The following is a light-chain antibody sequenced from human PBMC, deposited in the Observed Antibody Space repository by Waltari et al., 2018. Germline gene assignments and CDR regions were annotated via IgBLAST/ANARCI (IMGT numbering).Light chain of an antibody. CDR1: SSDVGGYNY. J-gene: IGLJ2*01. Sequence: QSALTQPASVSGSPGQSNTMSCTGTSSDVGGYNYVSWYQQHPGKAPKLMIYDVSNRPSGVAKRFYGSKSGYTASLTISGLQAEDEADYYCSSYISSSTLELFGGGTSLTVL. CDR3: SSYISSSTLEL. CDR2: DVS. V-gene: IGLV2-14*03.